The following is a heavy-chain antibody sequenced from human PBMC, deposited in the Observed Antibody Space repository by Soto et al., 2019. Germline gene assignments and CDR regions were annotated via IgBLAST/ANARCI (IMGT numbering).Heavy chain of an antibody. CDR3: ASPKIAFYNWFDP. CDR2: IYYSGTT. Sequence: SETQCQPCTVAGRAKSISSYYLGRLRQPPGEGLEWIGSIYYSGTTYYNPSLKSRVTISVDTSKNQFSLNLSSVTAADTAVYYCASPKIAFYNWFDPWGPGTLVTVSS. D-gene: IGHD3-3*02. J-gene: IGHJ5*02. V-gene: IGHV4-39*01. CDR1: GRAKSISSYY.